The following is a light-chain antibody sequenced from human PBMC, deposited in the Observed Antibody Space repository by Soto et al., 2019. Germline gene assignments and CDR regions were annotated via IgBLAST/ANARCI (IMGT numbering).Light chain of an antibody. CDR2: QVS. CDR1: SSDVGGYHY. CDR3: SSFTSTNTYV. J-gene: IGLJ1*01. Sequence: QSALAQPASVSGSPGQSMTISCTGSSSDVGGYHYVSWYQQHPGKAPKLIIYQVSHRPSGVSDRFSGSKSGNTASLTISGLQGEDEATYYCSSFTSTNTYVFGTGTKVTVL. V-gene: IGLV2-14*03.